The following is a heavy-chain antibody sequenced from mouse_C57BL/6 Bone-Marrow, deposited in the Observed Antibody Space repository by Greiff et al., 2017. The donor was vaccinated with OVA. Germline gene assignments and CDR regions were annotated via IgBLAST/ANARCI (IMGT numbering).Heavy chain of an antibody. CDR3: ARWGTTVVATWRYYAMDN. CDR1: GYTFTSYW. Sequence: QVQLQQPGAELVKPGASVKMSCKASGYTFTSYWITWVKQRPGQGLEWIGDIYPGSGSTNYNEKFKSKATLTVDTSSSTAYMQLSSLTSEDSAVYYCARWGTTVVATWRYYAMDNWGQGTSVTVSS. CDR2: IYPGSGST. J-gene: IGHJ4*01. D-gene: IGHD1-1*01. V-gene: IGHV1-55*01.